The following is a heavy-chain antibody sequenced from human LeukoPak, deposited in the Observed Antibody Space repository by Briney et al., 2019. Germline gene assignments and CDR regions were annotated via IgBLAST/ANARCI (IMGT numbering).Heavy chain of an antibody. J-gene: IGHJ4*02. D-gene: IGHD2-2*01. Sequence: GGSLRLSCEASGFTFSSYSMNWVRQPPGKGLEWVASITSSSYYIQYADSVKGRFTISRDNAKNSLYLQMNSLRAEDTAVYYCARMTREYQRYWGQGTLVTVSS. V-gene: IGHV3-21*01. CDR1: GFTFSSYS. CDR3: ARMTREYQRY. CDR2: ITSSSYYI.